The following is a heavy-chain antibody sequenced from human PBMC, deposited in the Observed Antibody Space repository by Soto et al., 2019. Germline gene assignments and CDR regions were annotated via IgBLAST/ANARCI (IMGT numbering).Heavy chain of an antibody. J-gene: IGHJ6*02. CDR3: ASDTVTSFTPYQGFYYYGMDA. Sequence: PGGSLRLSCTASRFPFSRYTMHWLRRAPGKGLAWVGIISFDVSSKYYAAWLKGRIVISRDNSKDSLYLQMDTLRPDDTAIYYCASDTVTSFTPYQGFYYYGMDAWGQGTTVTVSS. V-gene: IGHV3-30*09. CDR1: RFPFSRYT. D-gene: IGHD2-21*02. CDR2: ISFDVSSK.